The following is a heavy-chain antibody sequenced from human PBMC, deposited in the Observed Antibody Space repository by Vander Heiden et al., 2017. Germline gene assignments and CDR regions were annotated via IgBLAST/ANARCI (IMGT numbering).Heavy chain of an antibody. CDR2: IYPGDSDT. CDR3: ARRPRSRGSDWYFDL. Sequence: VQLVQSGAEVKKPGESLKISCKGSGYTFTGYWIGGVREMPGKGLEWMGIIYPGDSDTRYSPSFQGHVTISADKSISAAYLQWSSLKASDSAMYYCARRPRSRGSDWYFDLWGRGTLVTLSS. J-gene: IGHJ2*01. D-gene: IGHD6-25*01. V-gene: IGHV5-51*03. CDR1: GYTFTGYW.